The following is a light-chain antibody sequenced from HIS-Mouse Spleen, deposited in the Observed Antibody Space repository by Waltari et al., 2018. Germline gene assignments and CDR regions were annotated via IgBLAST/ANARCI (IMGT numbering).Light chain of an antibody. J-gene: IGKJ4*01. CDR2: DAS. CDR3: QQYDNLPLT. V-gene: IGKV1-33*01. Sequence: DIQITQSPSPLSASVGDRVTITCQASQDISNYLNCYQQKPGKAPKLLIYDASNLETGVPSRFSGSGSGTDFTFTISSLQPEDIATYYCQQYDNLPLTFGGGTKVEIK. CDR1: QDISNY.